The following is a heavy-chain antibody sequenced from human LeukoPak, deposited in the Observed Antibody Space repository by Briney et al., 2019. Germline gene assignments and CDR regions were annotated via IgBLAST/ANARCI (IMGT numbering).Heavy chain of an antibody. CDR1: GFTFSSYA. CDR3: AKDHERELRFPYYFDY. D-gene: IGHD1-26*01. V-gene: IGHV3-23*01. CDR2: ISGCGGST. Sequence: GASLRLSCAASGFTFSSYAMSWVRQAPGKGLEWVSAISGCGGSTYYADSVKGRFTISRDNSKNTLYLQMNSLSAEDTAVYYCAKDHERELRFPYYFDYWGQGTLVTVSS. J-gene: IGHJ4*02.